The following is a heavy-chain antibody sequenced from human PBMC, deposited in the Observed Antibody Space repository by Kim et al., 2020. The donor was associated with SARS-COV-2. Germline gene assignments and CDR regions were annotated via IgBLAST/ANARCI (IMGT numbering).Heavy chain of an antibody. CDR3: ARVEDWNYSLDY. D-gene: IGHD1-7*01. J-gene: IGHJ4*02. Sequence: SYTPSLKSRVTISVDTSKNQFSLKLSSVTAADTAVYYCARVEDWNYSLDYWGQGTLVTVSS. V-gene: IGHV4-39*07.